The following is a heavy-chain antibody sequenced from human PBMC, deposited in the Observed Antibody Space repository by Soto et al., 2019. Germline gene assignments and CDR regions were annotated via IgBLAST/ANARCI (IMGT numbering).Heavy chain of an antibody. D-gene: IGHD1-26*01. V-gene: IGHV4-4*02. CDR1: GGSISTNNW. CDR3: ARERGAGTYHGFDY. Sequence: SETLSLTCAVSGGSISTNNWWHWIRQPPGKDLEWIGEIHHTGSINYTPSLKSRVTMSIDESKNQFSLRLTSVTAADTAVYYCARERGAGTYHGFDYWGQGTLVTVSS. CDR2: IHHTGSI. J-gene: IGHJ4*02.